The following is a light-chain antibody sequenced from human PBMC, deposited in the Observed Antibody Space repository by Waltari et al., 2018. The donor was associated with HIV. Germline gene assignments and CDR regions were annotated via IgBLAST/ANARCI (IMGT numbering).Light chain of an antibody. V-gene: IGLV2-8*01. CDR1: SSDIGAYDP. CDR3: SSYGDNIRVL. CDR2: EVS. Sequence: QSALPQPPSASGSLGQSVTISCTGSSSDIGAYDPVSWFQQHPNNAPKLLLYEVSKRPSGVPDRFSGSRSGETAFLSVSGLQPDDTAAYFCSSYGDNIRVLFGGGTNLTVL. J-gene: IGLJ2*01.